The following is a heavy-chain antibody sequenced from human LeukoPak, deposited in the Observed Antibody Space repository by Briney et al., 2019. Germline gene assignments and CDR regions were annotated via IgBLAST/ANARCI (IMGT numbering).Heavy chain of an antibody. J-gene: IGHJ4*02. CDR2: INLDGSEK. CDR1: RFTFSNYW. D-gene: IGHD1-1*01. V-gene: IGHV3-7*03. CDR3: AKATGTLGN. Sequence: GGSLRLSCAASRFTFSNYWMTWVRQAPGKGLEWVASINLDGSEKFYVDSVKGRFTISRDNSKNTLYLQVNSLTAEDTAIYYCAKATGTLGNWGQGTLVIVSS.